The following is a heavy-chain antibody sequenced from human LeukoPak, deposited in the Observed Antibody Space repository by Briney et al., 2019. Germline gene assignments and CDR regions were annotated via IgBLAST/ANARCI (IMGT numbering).Heavy chain of an antibody. D-gene: IGHD5-24*01. V-gene: IGHV3-23*01. J-gene: IGHJ4*02. CDR2: ISGTGGST. CDR3: ARMATVLDY. Sequence: GGSLRLSCAASRFTFSSYDMSWVRQAPGKGLQWVSAISGTGGSTNYAESVKGRFTISRDNSKNTLYLQMNSLRAEDTAVYYCARMATVLDYWGQGTLVTVSS. CDR1: RFTFSSYD.